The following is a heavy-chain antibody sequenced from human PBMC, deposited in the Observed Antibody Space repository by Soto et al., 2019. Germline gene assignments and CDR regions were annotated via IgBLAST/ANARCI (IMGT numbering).Heavy chain of an antibody. V-gene: IGHV1-8*01. CDR2: INPNSGNI. CDR1: GDTFTTYD. D-gene: IGHD3-10*01. Sequence: ASVKVSCKASGDTFTTYDINWVRQATGPGLEWMGWINPNSGNIGYAQRFQGRVTMTRDTATRTAYMEVSSLRSDDTAVYYCARGRASGSYYLLDYWGQGTLVTVSS. CDR3: ARGRASGSYYLLDY. J-gene: IGHJ4*02.